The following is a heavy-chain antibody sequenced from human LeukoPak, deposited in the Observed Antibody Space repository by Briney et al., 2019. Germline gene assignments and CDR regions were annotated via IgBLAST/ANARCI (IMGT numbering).Heavy chain of an antibody. Sequence: PGGSLRLSCAASGFTFSSYSMNWVRQAPGKGLEWVSSISSSSSYIYYADSVKGRFTISRDNAKNSLYLQMNSLRDEDTAVYYCAREGGSYYVYYYYYYMDVWGKGTTVTVSS. CDR1: GFTFSSYS. CDR3: AREGGSYYVYYYYYYMDV. V-gene: IGHV3-21*01. D-gene: IGHD1-26*01. CDR2: ISSSSSYI. J-gene: IGHJ6*03.